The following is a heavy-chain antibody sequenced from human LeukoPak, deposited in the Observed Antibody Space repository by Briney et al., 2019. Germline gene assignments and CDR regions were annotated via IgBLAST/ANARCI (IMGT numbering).Heavy chain of an antibody. CDR3: ARHYGRGQLWLGF. D-gene: IGHD5-18*01. Sequence: GGSLRLSCAASGFTFSSYSMNWVRQAPGKGLERVSSISSSSSYIYYADSVKGRFTISRDHAKNSLYLQMNRLRAKDTAGYYCARHYGRGQLWLGFWGQGTLVTVSS. CDR2: ISSSSSYI. V-gene: IGHV3-21*01. J-gene: IGHJ4*02. CDR1: GFTFSSYS.